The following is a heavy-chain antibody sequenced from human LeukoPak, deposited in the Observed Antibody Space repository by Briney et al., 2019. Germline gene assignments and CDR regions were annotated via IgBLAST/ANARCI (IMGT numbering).Heavy chain of an antibody. CDR2: IYYSGST. D-gene: IGHD6-13*01. Sequence: PSETLSLTCTISGGSISSSSYYWGWIRQPPGKGLEWIGSIYYSGSTYYNPSLKSRVTISVDTSKNQFSLKLSSVTAADTAVYYCARHREDGSSWYNDDYYYGMDVWGQGTTVTVSS. J-gene: IGHJ6*02. CDR3: ARHREDGSSWYNDDYYYGMDV. V-gene: IGHV4-39*01. CDR1: GGSISSSSYY.